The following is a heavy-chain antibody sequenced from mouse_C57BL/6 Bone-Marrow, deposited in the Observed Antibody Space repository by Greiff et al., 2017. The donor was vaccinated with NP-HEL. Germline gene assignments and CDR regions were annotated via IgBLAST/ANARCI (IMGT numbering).Heavy chain of an antibody. Sequence: QVQLQQSGAELVRPGASVTLSCKASGYTFTDYEMHWVKQTPVHGLEWIGAIDPETGGTAYNQKFKGKAILTADKSSSTAYMELRSLTSEDSAVYYCTRWDDYDVNYRGQGTTLTVSS. CDR1: GYTFTDYE. V-gene: IGHV1-15*01. CDR2: IDPETGGT. CDR3: TRWDDYDVNY. J-gene: IGHJ2*01. D-gene: IGHD2-4*01.